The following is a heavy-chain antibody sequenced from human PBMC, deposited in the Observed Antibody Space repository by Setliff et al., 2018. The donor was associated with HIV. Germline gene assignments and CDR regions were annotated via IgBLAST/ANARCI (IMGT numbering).Heavy chain of an antibody. V-gene: IGHV1-3*04. Sequence: ASVKVSCKASGYTFTSYGISWVRQAPGQGLEWMGWINTGNGNTKYSQKFQDRVTITRDTSASTAYMELSSLRSEDTAVYYCARQEPRNYYYYMDVWGKGTTVTVSS. CDR2: INTGNGNT. CDR3: ARQEPRNYYYYMDV. CDR1: GYTFTSYG. J-gene: IGHJ6*03.